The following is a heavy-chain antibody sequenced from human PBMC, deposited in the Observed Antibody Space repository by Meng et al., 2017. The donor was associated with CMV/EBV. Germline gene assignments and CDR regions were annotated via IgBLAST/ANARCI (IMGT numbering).Heavy chain of an antibody. D-gene: IGHD3-3*01. Sequence: GGSLRLSCAASGFTFSSYAMHWVRQAPGKGLEWVAVISYDGSNKYYADSVKGRFTISRDNSKNTLYLQMNSLRAEDTAVYYCARSRDYDFWSGYYRGYYYYGMDVWGQGTTVTVSS. J-gene: IGHJ6*02. CDR2: ISYDGSNK. CDR1: GFTFSSYA. V-gene: IGHV3-30-3*01. CDR3: ARSRDYDFWSGYYRGYYYYGMDV.